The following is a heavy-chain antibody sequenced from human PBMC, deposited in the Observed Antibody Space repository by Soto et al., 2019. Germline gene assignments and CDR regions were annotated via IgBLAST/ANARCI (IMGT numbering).Heavy chain of an antibody. CDR1: GVTFDDYA. J-gene: IGHJ6*02. CDR3: AKDLLAGTPRPYYYGMDV. D-gene: IGHD6-19*01. CDR2: ISWNSGSI. V-gene: IGHV3-9*01. Sequence: PGGSLRLSCAASGVTFDDYAMHWVRQAPGKGLEWVSGISWNSGSIGYADSVKGRFTISRDNAKNSLYLQMNSLRAEDTALYYCAKDLLAGTPRPYYYGMDVWGQGTTVTVSS.